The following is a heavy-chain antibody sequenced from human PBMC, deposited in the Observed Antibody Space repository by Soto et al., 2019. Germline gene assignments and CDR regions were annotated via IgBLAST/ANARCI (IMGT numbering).Heavy chain of an antibody. CDR1: GDSIISSDFY. CDR3: ARHSLALRKNNWFDP. V-gene: IGHV4-39*01. Sequence: SETLSLTCTVSGDSIISSDFYWGWVRQPPGKGLEWIGSIFYLGSSYYNPSLKSRVTMSVDTSKNQFSLRLRSVTAADTALYFCARHSLALRKNNWFDPWGQGIMVTV. J-gene: IGHJ5*02. D-gene: IGHD3-3*02. CDR2: IFYLGSS.